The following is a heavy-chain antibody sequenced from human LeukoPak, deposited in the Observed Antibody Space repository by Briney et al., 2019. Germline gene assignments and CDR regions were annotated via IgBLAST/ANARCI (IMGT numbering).Heavy chain of an antibody. J-gene: IGHJ6*02. CDR1: GGTFSSYA. CDR2: IIPILGIA. Sequence: RASVKVSCKASGGTFSSYAISWVRQAPGQGLEWMGRIIPILGIANYAQKFQGRVTITADKSTSTAYMELSSLRSEDTAVYYCARDGPVVVVSYGMDVWGQGTTVTVSS. V-gene: IGHV1-69*04. CDR3: ARDGPVVVVSYGMDV. D-gene: IGHD2-15*01.